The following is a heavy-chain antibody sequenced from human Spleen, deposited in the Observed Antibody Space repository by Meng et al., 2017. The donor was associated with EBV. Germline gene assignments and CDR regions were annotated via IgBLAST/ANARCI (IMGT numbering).Heavy chain of an antibody. V-gene: IGHV1-2*06. Sequence: QVQLVQAGAEVKKPGASGTVSCKASGYTFTGYYMHWVAQAPGQGLEWMGRINPNSGGTNYAQKFQGRVTMTRDTSISTAYMELSRLRSDDTAVYYCARDCSSTSCSVDYWGQGTLVTVSS. D-gene: IGHD2-2*01. CDR1: GYTFTGYY. CDR3: ARDCSSTSCSVDY. CDR2: INPNSGGT. J-gene: IGHJ4*02.